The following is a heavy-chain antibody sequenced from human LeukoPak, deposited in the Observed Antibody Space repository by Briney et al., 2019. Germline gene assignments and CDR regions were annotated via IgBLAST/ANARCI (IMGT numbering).Heavy chain of an antibody. CDR3: VRIDYSNAFDI. D-gene: IGHD4-11*01. CDR1: GYTFTNFD. CDR2: MNPKTGNT. Sequence: ASVKVSCKASGYTFTNFDINWVRQATGQGLEWMGWMNPKTGNTGSAQKLQGRVTITGNTSISTAYMELSSLRSEDTAVYYCVRIDYSNAFDIWDQGTMVTVSS. V-gene: IGHV1-8*01. J-gene: IGHJ3*02.